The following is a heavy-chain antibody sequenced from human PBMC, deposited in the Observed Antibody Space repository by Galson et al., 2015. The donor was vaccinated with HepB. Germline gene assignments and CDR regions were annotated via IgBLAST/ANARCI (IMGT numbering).Heavy chain of an antibody. Sequence: SLRLSCAASGFTFSSYAMSWVRQAPGKGLEWVSAISGSGGSTYYADSVKGRFTISRDNSKNTLYLQMNSLRAEDTAVYYCAKDRKSLAGGGEGFDYWGQGTLVTVSS. CDR2: ISGSGGST. CDR1: GFTFSSYA. J-gene: IGHJ4*02. D-gene: IGHD6-19*01. CDR3: AKDRKSLAGGGEGFDY. V-gene: IGHV3-23*01.